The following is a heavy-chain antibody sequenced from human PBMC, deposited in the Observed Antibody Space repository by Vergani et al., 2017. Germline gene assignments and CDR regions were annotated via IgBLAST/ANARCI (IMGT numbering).Heavy chain of an antibody. V-gene: IGHV3-7*01. CDR3: VRVPLIRRGSGNYGINSYHGMDV. CDR2: VNQDGSEK. D-gene: IGHD3-10*01. CDR1: GFISSSYW. Sequence: EGQLVESGGDWVQRGGSLRLSCAASGFISSSYWMSWVRQAPGKGLDWVANVNQDGSEKYYVDSVRGRFTISRDNAKNSIYLQMNSLRAEDTAVYFCVRVPLIRRGSGNYGINSYHGMDVWGQGTTVIVSS. J-gene: IGHJ6*02.